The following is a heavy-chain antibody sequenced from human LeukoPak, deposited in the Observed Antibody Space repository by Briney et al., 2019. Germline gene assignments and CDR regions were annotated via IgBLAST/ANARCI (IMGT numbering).Heavy chain of an antibody. J-gene: IGHJ6*03. Sequence: SKTIAVNRSDYAGSISSGSYSLSLIPQPTDKRLCRNRRIYTSGSNNYNPSLKSRVSRSVDTSKNQFSLKLSSVTAADTAVYYCARTVKRYYYYYYMDVWGKGTTVTVSS. CDR3: ARTVKRYYYYYYMDV. D-gene: IGHD1-1*01. CDR1: AGSISSGSYS. V-gene: IGHV4-61*02. CDR2: IYTSGSN.